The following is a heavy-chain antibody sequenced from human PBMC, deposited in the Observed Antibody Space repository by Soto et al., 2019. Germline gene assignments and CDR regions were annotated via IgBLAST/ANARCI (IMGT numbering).Heavy chain of an antibody. CDR1: GFTFSSYA. Sequence: GESLKISCAASGFTFSSYAMHWVRQAPGKGLEWVAVISYDGSNKYYADSVKGRFTISRDNSKNTLYLQMNSLRAEDTAVYYCARDHCGGDCYSGGFDYWGQGTLVTVSS. CDR3: ARDHCGGDCYSGGFDY. J-gene: IGHJ4*02. D-gene: IGHD2-21*02. CDR2: ISYDGSNK. V-gene: IGHV3-30-3*01.